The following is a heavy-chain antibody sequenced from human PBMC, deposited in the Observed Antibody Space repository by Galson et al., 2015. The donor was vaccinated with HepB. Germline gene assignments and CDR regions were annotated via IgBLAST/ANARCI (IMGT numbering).Heavy chain of an antibody. CDR3: AKDRPYYDFWSGYSHDGAFDI. CDR2: ISGSGGST. V-gene: IGHV3-23*01. D-gene: IGHD3-3*01. Sequence: SLRLSCAASGFTFSSYAMSWVRQAPGKGLEWVSAISGSGGSTYYADSVEGRFTISRDNSKNTLYLQMNSLRAEDTAVYYCAKDRPYYDFWSGYSHDGAFDIWGQGTMVTVSS. CDR1: GFTFSSYA. J-gene: IGHJ3*02.